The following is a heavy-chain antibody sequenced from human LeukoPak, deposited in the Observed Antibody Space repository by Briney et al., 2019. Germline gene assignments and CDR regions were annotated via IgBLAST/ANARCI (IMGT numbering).Heavy chain of an antibody. CDR2: IIPIYGTA. Sequence: EASVKVSCKASGGTFSSYAISWVRQAPGQGLEWMGGIIPIYGTANYAQKFQGRVTITADKSTSTAYMELSRLRSDDTAVYYCARKYNSGSYNHWGQGTLVTVSS. CDR3: ARKYNSGSYNH. CDR1: GGTFSSYA. D-gene: IGHD3-10*01. J-gene: IGHJ5*02. V-gene: IGHV1-69*06.